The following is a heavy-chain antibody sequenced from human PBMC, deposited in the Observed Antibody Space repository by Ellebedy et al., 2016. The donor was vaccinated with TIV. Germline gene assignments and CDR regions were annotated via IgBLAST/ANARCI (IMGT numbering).Heavy chain of an antibody. V-gene: IGHV1-18*04. D-gene: IGHD5-24*01. J-gene: IGHJ4*02. CDR3: VREMEASGTISFAY. CDR1: GYTFTSYY. CDR2: ISAYYGST. Sequence: AASVKVSCKASGYTFTSYYMHWVRQAPGQGLEWMGWISAYYGSTTYAQSLQGRVTLTRDTSTSTLYMELRSLRFDDTAVYYCVREMEASGTISFAYWGQGTLVTVSS.